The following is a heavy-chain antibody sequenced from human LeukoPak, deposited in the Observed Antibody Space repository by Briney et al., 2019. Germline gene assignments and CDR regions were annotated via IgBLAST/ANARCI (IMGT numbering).Heavy chain of an antibody. D-gene: IGHD3-22*01. J-gene: IGHJ4*02. CDR1: GGTFSSYA. CDR2: IIPIFGTA. Sequence: ASVKVSCKASGGTFSSYAISWVRQAPGQGLEWMGGIIPIFGTANYAQKFQGRVTITADESTSTAYMELSSLRSEDTAVYHCARDPDYYDSSGNNWGQGTLVTVSS. CDR3: ARDPDYYDSSGNN. V-gene: IGHV1-69*01.